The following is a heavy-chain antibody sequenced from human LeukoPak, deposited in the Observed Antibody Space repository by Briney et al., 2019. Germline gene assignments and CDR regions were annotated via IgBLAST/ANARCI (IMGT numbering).Heavy chain of an antibody. CDR2: ILPSVGTA. V-gene: IGHV1-69*06. CDR1: GGTTSA. Sequence: SVKVSCEASGGTTSAIGWVRQAPGQGLEWMGGILPSVGTAHSSQKFQGRVTITADKSTSTAYMELSSLTSEDTAVYYCARGRLQLLLGADFFYYMDVWGKGTTVIISS. D-gene: IGHD5-18*01. CDR3: ARGRLQLLLGADFFYYMDV. J-gene: IGHJ6*03.